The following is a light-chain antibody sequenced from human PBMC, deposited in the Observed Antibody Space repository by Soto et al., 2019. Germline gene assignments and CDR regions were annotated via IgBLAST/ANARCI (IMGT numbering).Light chain of an antibody. J-gene: IGKJ4*01. CDR3: QQRSNWPPFT. Sequence: IQLTQSPSPLSASLGDRVTITCRASQGISSYLAWYQQKPGKAPKLLIYAASTLQSGVPSRFSGSGSGTDFTLTISSLEPEDFAVYYCQQRSNWPPFTFGGGTKVDI. CDR2: AAS. CDR1: QGISSY. V-gene: IGKV1-9*01.